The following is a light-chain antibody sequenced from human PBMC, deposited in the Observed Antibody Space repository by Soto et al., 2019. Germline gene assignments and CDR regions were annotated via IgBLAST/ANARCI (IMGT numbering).Light chain of an antibody. CDR2: DAS. Sequence: DIQMTQSPSTLSASIGDRVTITCRASQSISNWLAWYQQRPGKAPNLLIYDASSLGSGVPSRFTGRGSGTEFTLTISSLQPDDLATTYCQHYKERAPTWTVGQGTKV. CDR1: QSISNW. V-gene: IGKV1-5*01. CDR3: QHYKERAPTWT. J-gene: IGKJ1*01.